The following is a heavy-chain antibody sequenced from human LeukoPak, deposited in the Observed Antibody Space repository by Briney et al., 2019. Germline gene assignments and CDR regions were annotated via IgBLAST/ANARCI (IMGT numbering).Heavy chain of an antibody. CDR2: ISSSSSTI. Sequence: GGSLRLSCAASGFTFSSYSMNWVRQAPGKGLEWVSYISSSSSTIYYADSVKGRFTISRDNDKNSLYLQMNSLRAEDTAVYYCARVRYFDWLLMGWFDPWGQGTLVTVSS. J-gene: IGHJ5*02. CDR1: GFTFSSYS. D-gene: IGHD3-9*01. V-gene: IGHV3-48*01. CDR3: ARVRYFDWLLMGWFDP.